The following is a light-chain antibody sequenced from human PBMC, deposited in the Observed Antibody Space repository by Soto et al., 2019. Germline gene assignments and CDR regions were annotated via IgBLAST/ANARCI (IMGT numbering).Light chain of an antibody. CDR2: AAS. V-gene: IGKV1-8*01. CDR1: QGISSY. J-gene: IGKJ2*01. Sequence: AIRMTQSPSSFSASTGDRVTITCRASQGISSYLAWYQQKPGKAPNLLIYAASTWQSGVPSRFSGSGSGTNFTLTISCLQSEDFATYYCQQYYSYPYTFGQGTKLEI. CDR3: QQYYSYPYT.